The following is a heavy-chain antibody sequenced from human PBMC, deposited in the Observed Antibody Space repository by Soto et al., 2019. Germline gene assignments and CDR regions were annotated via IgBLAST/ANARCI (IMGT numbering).Heavy chain of an antibody. V-gene: IGHV3-21*01. Sequence: EVQLVESGGGLVKPGGSLRLSCAASGFTFSTYSMNWVRRAPGKGLEWVSSISSSSYYIYYSDSVRGRFSISRDYAKSSLSLQMNSLRAEDTAVYYCARHSRDGSGWSIDYWGQGTLVTVSS. J-gene: IGHJ4*02. CDR1: GFTFSTYS. CDR3: ARHSRDGSGWSIDY. CDR2: ISSSSYYI. D-gene: IGHD6-19*01.